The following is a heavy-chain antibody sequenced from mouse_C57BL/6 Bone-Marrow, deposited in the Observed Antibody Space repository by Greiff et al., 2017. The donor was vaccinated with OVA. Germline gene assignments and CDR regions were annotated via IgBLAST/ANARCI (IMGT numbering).Heavy chain of an antibody. Sequence: VQLVESGPELVKPGASVKISCKASGYTFTDYYINWVKQRPGQGLEWIGWIFPGSGSTYYKEEFKGKATLTVDKSSSTAYMLLSSLTSEDSAVYFCARGYSNHYYAMDYWGQGTSVTVSS. CDR2: IFPGSGST. D-gene: IGHD2-5*01. J-gene: IGHJ4*01. V-gene: IGHV1-75*01. CDR1: GYTFTDYY. CDR3: ARGYSNHYYAMDY.